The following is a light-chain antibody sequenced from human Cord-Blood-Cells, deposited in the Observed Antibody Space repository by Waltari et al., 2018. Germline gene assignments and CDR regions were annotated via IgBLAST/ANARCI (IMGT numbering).Light chain of an antibody. Sequence: DIVMTQSPDSLSVSLVERTTINCKSSRSVLYSSNNKNYLAWYQQKPGQPPKLLIYCASTRESGVPDRFSGSGSVTDFTLTISSMQDEDVAVYYCQQYYSTPYTFGQGTKLDIK. J-gene: IGKJ2*01. CDR2: CAS. V-gene: IGKV4-1*01. CDR3: QQYYSTPYT. CDR1: RSVLYSSNNKNY.